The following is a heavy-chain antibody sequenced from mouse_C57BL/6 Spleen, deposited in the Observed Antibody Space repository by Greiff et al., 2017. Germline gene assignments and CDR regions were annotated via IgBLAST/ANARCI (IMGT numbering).Heavy chain of an antibody. CDR2: IDPEDGET. J-gene: IGHJ3*01. V-gene: IGHV14-2*01. D-gene: IGHD1-1*01. CDR3: ARKGPYYYGSTPRAY. CDR1: GFNIQDYY. Sequence: EVKLVESGAELVKPGASVKLSCTASGFNIQDYYMHWVKQRTEQGLEWIGRIDPEDGETKYAPKFQGKATITADTSSNTAYLQLSSLTSEDTAVYYCARKGPYYYGSTPRAYWGQGTLVTVSA.